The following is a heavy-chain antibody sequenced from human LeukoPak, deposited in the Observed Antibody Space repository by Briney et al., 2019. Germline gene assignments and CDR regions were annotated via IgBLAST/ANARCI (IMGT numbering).Heavy chain of an antibody. CDR3: ARDPNYDSSGYYPLDY. D-gene: IGHD3-22*01. Sequence: GGSLRLSCAASGFTFSSYSMNWVRQAPGKGLEWVSSISSSSSYIYYADSVKGRFTISRDNAKNSLYLQMNSLRAEDTAVYYCARDPNYDSSGYYPLDYWGQETLVTVSS. CDR2: ISSSSSYI. V-gene: IGHV3-21*01. J-gene: IGHJ4*02. CDR1: GFTFSSYS.